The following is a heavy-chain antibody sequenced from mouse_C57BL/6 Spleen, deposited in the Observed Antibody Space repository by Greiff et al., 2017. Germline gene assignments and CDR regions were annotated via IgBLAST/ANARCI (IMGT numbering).Heavy chain of an antibody. CDR2: IHPNSGST. J-gene: IGHJ1*03. CDR3: ARGNGYYGDFDV. CDR1: GYTFTSYW. D-gene: IGHD2-2*01. Sequence: QVQLQQPGAELVKPGASVKLSCKASGYTFTSYWMHWVKQRPGQGLEWIGMIHPNSGSTNYNEKFKSKATLTVDKSSSTAYMQLSSLTSEDSAVYYCARGNGYYGDFDVWGTGTTVTVSS. V-gene: IGHV1-64*01.